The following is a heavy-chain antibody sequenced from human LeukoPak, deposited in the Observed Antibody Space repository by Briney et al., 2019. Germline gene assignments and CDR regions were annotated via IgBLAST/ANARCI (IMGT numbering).Heavy chain of an antibody. CDR3: AKDPRSDYDSSGYYYDS. CDR2: ISGSADST. D-gene: IGHD3-22*01. V-gene: IGHV3-23*01. Sequence: GGSLRLSCAASGLSFSNYAMSWVRQAPGKGLDWVSTISGSADSTYYADSVKGRFTISRDKSKNTLYLQMNTLRAEDTAVYYCAKDPRSDYDSSGYYYDSWGQGTLVTVSS. J-gene: IGHJ5*01. CDR1: GLSFSNYA.